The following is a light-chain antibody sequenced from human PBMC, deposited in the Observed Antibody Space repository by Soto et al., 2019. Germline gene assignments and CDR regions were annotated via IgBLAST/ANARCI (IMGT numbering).Light chain of an antibody. CDR1: QSISSW. Sequence: GDRVTISCRASQSISSWLAWYQQKPGKAPKLLIYDASSLESGVPSRFSGSGSGTEFTLAISSLQPEDFATYYCQQYDSYPLTFGEGTKVDIK. CDR3: QQYDSYPLT. CDR2: DAS. J-gene: IGKJ4*02. V-gene: IGKV1-5*01.